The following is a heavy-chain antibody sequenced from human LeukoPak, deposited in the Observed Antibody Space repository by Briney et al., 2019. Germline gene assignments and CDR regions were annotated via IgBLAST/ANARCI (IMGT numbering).Heavy chain of an antibody. D-gene: IGHD1-26*01. J-gene: IGHJ1*01. V-gene: IGHV3-9*01. CDR2: ISWNSGSI. Sequence: HGGSLRLSCAASGFTFDDYAMHWVRQALGKGLEWVSGISWNSGSIGYADSVKGRFTISRDNAKNSLYLQMNSLRAEDTALYYCAKGYGEWELDQHWGQGTLVTVSS. CDR3: AKGYGEWELDQH. CDR1: GFTFDDYA.